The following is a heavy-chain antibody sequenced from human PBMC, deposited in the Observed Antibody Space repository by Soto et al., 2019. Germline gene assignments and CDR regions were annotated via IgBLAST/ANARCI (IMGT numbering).Heavy chain of an antibody. J-gene: IGHJ4*02. CDR2: ISGYNGNT. D-gene: IGHD3-22*01. V-gene: IGHV1-18*01. CDR1: GYNFTTYD. CDR3: ARDGYYYDSSGYNCDY. Sequence: ASVKVSCKASGYNFTTYDITWVRQAHGQGLEWMGWISGYNGNTNYAQKLQGRVTMTTDTSTSTAYMELRSLRSDDTAVYYCARDGYYYDSSGYNCDYWGQGTLVTVSS.